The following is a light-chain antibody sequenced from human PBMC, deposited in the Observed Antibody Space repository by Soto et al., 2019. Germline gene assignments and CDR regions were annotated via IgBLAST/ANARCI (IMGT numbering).Light chain of an antibody. V-gene: IGKV3-20*01. Sequence: EIVLTQSPGTLSLSPGERATLSCRASQSVSSSYLAWYQQKPVQAPRRLIYDASSRATGIPDRFSGSGSGTGFTLTISSLEPEAVPVYYYQPYCSSSLTFGGGTKVEIK. CDR3: QPYCSSSLT. CDR2: DAS. J-gene: IGKJ4*01. CDR1: QSVSSSY.